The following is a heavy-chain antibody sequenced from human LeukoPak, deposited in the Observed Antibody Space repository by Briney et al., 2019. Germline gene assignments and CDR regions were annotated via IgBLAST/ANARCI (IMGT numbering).Heavy chain of an antibody. CDR1: GFTFISYA. CDR2: ISNTGGST. D-gene: IGHD2-2*01. V-gene: IGHV3-23*01. Sequence: GGSLRLSCAASGFTFISYAMSWVRQAPGKGLEWVSGISNTGGSTYYADSVKGRFTISRGNSKNTLYLQMNSLRAEDTAVYYCAKASRNQLQHYYYYGMDVWGQGTTVTVSS. J-gene: IGHJ6*02. CDR3: AKASRNQLQHYYYYGMDV.